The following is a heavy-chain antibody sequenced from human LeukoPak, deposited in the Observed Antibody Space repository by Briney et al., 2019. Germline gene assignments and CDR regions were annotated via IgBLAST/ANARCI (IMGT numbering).Heavy chain of an antibody. CDR3: ARSVVTLYWYFDL. CDR1: GGPISGYY. Sequence: SETLSLTCTVSGGPISGYYYNWIRQPPGKGLEWIVYIYYSGSTNYNPSLKSRVTISLDTSKTQCSLKLSSVTTADTAVYYCARSVVTLYWYFDLWGRGTLVTVSS. J-gene: IGHJ2*01. CDR2: IYYSGST. D-gene: IGHD4-23*01. V-gene: IGHV4-59*01.